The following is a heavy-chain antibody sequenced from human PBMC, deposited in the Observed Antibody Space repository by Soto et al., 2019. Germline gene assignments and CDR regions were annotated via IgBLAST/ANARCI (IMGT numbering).Heavy chain of an antibody. CDR2: SSPRGDTI. CDR3: AKGPHTNVGWPYYFES. CDR1: VFSLANYP. V-gene: IGHV3-48*02. Sequence: GVXRRLSCVCSVFSLANYPLNWVGHTPGKGLEWISYSSPRGDTIYYADSVEGRFTISRDNARNSLSLHMSSLRDEDSALYYCAKGPHTNVGWPYYFESWGQGVPVTVSS. J-gene: IGHJ4*02. D-gene: IGHD6-19*01.